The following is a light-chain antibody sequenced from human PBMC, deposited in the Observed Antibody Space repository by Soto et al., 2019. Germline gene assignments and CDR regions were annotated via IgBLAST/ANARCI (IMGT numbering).Light chain of an antibody. CDR3: SSYISSSIDYV. J-gene: IGLJ1*01. CDR2: EVS. V-gene: IGLV2-14*01. CDR1: SSDVGGYNY. Sequence: QSALTQPASVSGSPGQSITISCTGTSSDVGGYNYVSWYQQHPGKAPKLMIYEVSNRPSGVSNRFSGSKSGNTAPLTISGLQAEDEADYYCSSYISSSIDYVFGTGTKLTVL.